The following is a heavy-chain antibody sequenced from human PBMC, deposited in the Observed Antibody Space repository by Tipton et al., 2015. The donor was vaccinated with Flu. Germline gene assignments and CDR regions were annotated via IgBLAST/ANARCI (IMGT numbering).Heavy chain of an antibody. Sequence: SLRLSCAASGFTFSSYAIHWVRQAPGKGLEWVTVIAYDGRVEYYADSVKGRFSISRYNSKDTVYLQMNSLRPEDTAVYSCAREGGSDYVWGSFRHFDSWGQGTLVTGSP. D-gene: IGHD3-16*02. J-gene: IGHJ4*02. CDR3: AREGGSDYVWGSFRHFDS. CDR2: IAYDGRVE. V-gene: IGHV3-30*04. CDR1: GFTFSSYA.